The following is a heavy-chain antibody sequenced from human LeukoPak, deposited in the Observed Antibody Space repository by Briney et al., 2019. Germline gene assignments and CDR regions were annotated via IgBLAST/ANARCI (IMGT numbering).Heavy chain of an antibody. CDR1: GGSFSVYY. Sequence: SETLSLTCAVYGGSFSVYYWSWVRQPPGKGLEWIGEINHSGSTNYNPSRKSRVTISVDTSKNQFSLKLSSVTAADTAVYYCARHSTFFGVVIIKGRVRGPFDYWGQGTLGTVSS. CDR3: ARHSTFFGVVIIKGRVRGPFDY. D-gene: IGHD3-3*01. J-gene: IGHJ4*02. CDR2: INHSGST. V-gene: IGHV4-34*01.